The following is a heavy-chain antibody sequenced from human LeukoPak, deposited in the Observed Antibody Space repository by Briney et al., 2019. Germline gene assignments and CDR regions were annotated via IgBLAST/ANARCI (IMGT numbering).Heavy chain of an antibody. CDR1: GFTFSDYY. V-gene: IGHV3-11*01. J-gene: IGHJ1*01. CDR2: NSSSGSTI. Sequence: NPGGSLRLSCAASGFTFSDYYMSWIRQAPGKGLEWVSYNSSSGSTIYYADSVKGRFTISRDNAKNSLYLQMNSLRAEDTAVYYCAREMYYYDSSGYQHWGQGTLVTVSS. D-gene: IGHD3-22*01. CDR3: AREMYYYDSSGYQH.